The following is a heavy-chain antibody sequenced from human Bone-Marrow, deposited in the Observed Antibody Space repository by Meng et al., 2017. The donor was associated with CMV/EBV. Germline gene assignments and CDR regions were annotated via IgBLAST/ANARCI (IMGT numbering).Heavy chain of an antibody. CDR3: VLLVRRWYFDD. V-gene: IGHV3-21*01. D-gene: IGHD4-23*01. J-gene: IGHJ4*02. CDR2: ISSSSSYI. CDR1: GFTFSSYT. Sequence: GESLKISCAASGFTFSSYTMNWVRQAPGKGLEWVSSISSSSSYIYYADSVKGRFTISRDNAKNSLYLQMNSLRAEDTAVYDCVLLVRRWYFDDWGQGTVVTVSS.